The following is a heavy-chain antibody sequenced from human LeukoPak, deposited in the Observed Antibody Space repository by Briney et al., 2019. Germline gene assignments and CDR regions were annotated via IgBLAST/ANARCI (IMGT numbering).Heavy chain of an antibody. CDR1: GFTFSNYG. CDR2: TWYDGSNE. J-gene: IGHJ4*02. D-gene: IGHD3-9*01. CDR3: AREVTGSFDY. V-gene: IGHV3-33*01. Sequence: GGSLRLSCAASGFTFSNYGMHWVRQAPGKGLEWVAVTWYDGSNEYYADSVKGRFTISRDNSKNTMYLQMNSLRAEDTAVYYCAREVTGSFDYWGQGTPVTVSS.